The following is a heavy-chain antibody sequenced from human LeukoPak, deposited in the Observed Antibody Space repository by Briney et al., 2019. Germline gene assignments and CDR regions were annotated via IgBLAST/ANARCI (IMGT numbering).Heavy chain of an antibody. Sequence: GASVNVSCTASGYTFTSYDINWVRQATGQRLEWMGWMNPNSGNTGYAQKFQGRVTMTRNTSISTAYMELSSLRSEDTAVYYCARARARIAAAGTNWFDPWGQGTLVTVSS. CDR3: ARARARIAAAGTNWFDP. CDR1: GYTFTSYD. CDR2: MNPNSGNT. J-gene: IGHJ5*02. D-gene: IGHD6-13*01. V-gene: IGHV1-8*01.